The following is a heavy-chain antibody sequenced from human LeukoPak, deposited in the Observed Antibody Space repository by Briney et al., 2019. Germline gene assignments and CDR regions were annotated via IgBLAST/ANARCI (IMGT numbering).Heavy chain of an antibody. J-gene: IGHJ3*02. CDR1: GYTFTSYD. V-gene: IGHV1-8*03. CDR2: MNPNSGNT. Sequence: ASVKVSCKASGYTFTSYDINWVRQANGQGHEWMGWMNPNSGNTGYAQKFQGRVTITRNTSISTAYMELSSLISEDTAVYYCFTNVAATRSPAFDIWGQGTMVTVSS. CDR3: FTNVAATRSPAFDI. D-gene: IGHD2-15*01.